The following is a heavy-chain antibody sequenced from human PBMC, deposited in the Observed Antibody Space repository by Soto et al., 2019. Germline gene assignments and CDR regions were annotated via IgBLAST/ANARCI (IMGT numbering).Heavy chain of an antibody. D-gene: IGHD3-10*01. CDR2: IDPSDSYT. Sequence: EVQLVQSGAEVKKPGESLRISCKGSGYSFTSYWISWVRQMPGHGLEWMGRIDPSDSYTNYSPSFQGHVASSADKSISTAYLQWSSLKASYTAMYYCARGLGLGEGNDAFDIWGQGTMVTVSS. V-gene: IGHV5-10-1*01. CDR3: ARGLGLGEGNDAFDI. J-gene: IGHJ3*02. CDR1: GYSFTSYW.